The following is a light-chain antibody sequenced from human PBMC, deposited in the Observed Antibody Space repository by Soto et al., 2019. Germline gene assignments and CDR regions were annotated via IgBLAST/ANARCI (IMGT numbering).Light chain of an antibody. J-gene: IGLJ1*01. CDR3: LSFTSITTYV. CDR2: DVS. Sequence: QSALTQPASVSGSPGQSITISCTGTSSDVGSYKSLSWYQQTPGKAPKLVILDVSNRPSGVSDRFSGSKSGNTASLTISGLQPEDEADYYCLSFTSITTYVFGTGTKLTVL. V-gene: IGLV2-14*01. CDR1: SSDVGSYKS.